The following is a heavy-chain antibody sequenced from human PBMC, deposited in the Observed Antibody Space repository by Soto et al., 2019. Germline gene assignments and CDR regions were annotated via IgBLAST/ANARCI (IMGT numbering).Heavy chain of an antibody. CDR2: INPDGSRT. CDR1: GFTFTSYW. Sequence: EVQLVESGGDLVQPGGSLRLSCAASGFTFTSYWMHWVRQSPGKGLVWVSRINPDGSRTSYADSVKGRFTISRDNAKNTLCLQMNSLGADDTAVYYCARVAVTTYYFDYWGHGTLVTVSS. D-gene: IGHD5-18*01. J-gene: IGHJ4*01. CDR3: ARVAVTTYYFDY. V-gene: IGHV3-74*01.